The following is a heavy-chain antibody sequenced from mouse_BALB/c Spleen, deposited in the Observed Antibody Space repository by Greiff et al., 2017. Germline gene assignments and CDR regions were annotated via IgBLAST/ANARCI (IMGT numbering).Heavy chain of an antibody. Sequence: DVKLVESGGGLVKPGGSLKLSCAASGFTFSSYAMSWVRQSPEKRLEWVAEISSGGSYTYYPDTVTGRFTISRDNAKNTLYLEMSSLRSEDTAMYYCARKEYYGNHLAYWGQGTLVTVSA. V-gene: IGHV5-9-4*01. CDR2: ISSGGSYT. CDR1: GFTFSSYA. CDR3: ARKEYYGNHLAY. D-gene: IGHD2-1*01. J-gene: IGHJ3*01.